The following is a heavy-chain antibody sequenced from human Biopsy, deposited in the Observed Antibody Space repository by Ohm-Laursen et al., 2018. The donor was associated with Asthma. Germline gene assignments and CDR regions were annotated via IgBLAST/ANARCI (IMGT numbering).Heavy chain of an antibody. J-gene: IGHJ2*01. Sequence: SQTLSLTCIVSGDAMSTSGSYWGWIRQSPGKGLEWIGSIYYSGRTYYNPSLESRVPISADTSKNPFSLKVTSVTAADTAVYYCARAVSSSSYWYFDLWGRGDLVTVSS. CDR1: GDAMSTSGSY. D-gene: IGHD6-6*01. V-gene: IGHV4-39*02. CDR3: ARAVSSSSYWYFDL. CDR2: IYYSGRT.